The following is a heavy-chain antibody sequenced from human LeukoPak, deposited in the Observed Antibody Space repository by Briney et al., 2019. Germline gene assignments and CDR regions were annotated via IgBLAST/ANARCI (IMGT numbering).Heavy chain of an antibody. CDR2: ITSAGENT. CDR1: EFTFSIYA. Sequence: GGSLRLSCAASEFTFSIYAMSWVRQAPGKGLEWVSSITSAGENTFYTGSVKGRFTISRDNSRNTLYLQMNSLRAEDTAIYYCAKDRPNYYGSNGHYYRRDGDYWGQGTLVTFSS. CDR3: AKDRPNYYGSNGHYYRRDGDY. V-gene: IGHV3-23*01. J-gene: IGHJ4*02. D-gene: IGHD3-22*01.